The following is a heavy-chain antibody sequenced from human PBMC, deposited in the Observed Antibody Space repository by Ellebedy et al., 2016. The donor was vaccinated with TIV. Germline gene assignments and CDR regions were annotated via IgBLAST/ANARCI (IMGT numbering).Heavy chain of an antibody. V-gene: IGHV3-7*01. CDR3: ARRGSYGDYAVQVNNWFDS. Sequence: GGSLRLSCVASGFSFRNYWMGWVRQAPGKGLEWVANIYQDGSEKYYVDPVEGRFTISRDNAKNSLYLEMKSLRAEDTAVYYCARRGSYGDYAVQVNNWFDSWGQGTPVTVSP. CDR1: GFSFRNYW. D-gene: IGHD4-17*01. CDR2: IYQDGSEK. J-gene: IGHJ5*01.